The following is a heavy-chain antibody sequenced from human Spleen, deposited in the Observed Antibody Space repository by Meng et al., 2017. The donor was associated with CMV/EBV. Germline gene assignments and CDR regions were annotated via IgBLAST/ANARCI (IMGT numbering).Heavy chain of an antibody. Sequence: GGSLRLSCAASGFTFSSYSMNWVRQAPGKGLEWVANMNQDGSQKSYVDSVRGRFTISRDNAKSSLFLQMNSLRAEDTAVYYCARVAAAGRGMDVWGQGTTVTVS. CDR2: MNQDGSQK. CDR1: GFTFSSYS. CDR3: ARVAAAGRGMDV. V-gene: IGHV3-7*04. D-gene: IGHD6-13*01. J-gene: IGHJ6*02.